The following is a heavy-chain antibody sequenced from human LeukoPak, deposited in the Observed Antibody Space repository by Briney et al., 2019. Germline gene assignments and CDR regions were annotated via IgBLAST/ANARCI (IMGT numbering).Heavy chain of an antibody. J-gene: IGHJ4*02. CDR1: GFTFSSYA. Sequence: GGSLRLSCAASGFTFSSYAMHWVRLAPGKGLEWVAVISYDGSNKYYADSVKGRFTISRDNSKNTLSLQMSSLRAEDTAIYYCARGDYYGSGSYSDYWGQETLVTVSS. V-gene: IGHV3-30-3*01. CDR3: ARGDYYGSGSYSDY. D-gene: IGHD3-10*01. CDR2: ISYDGSNK.